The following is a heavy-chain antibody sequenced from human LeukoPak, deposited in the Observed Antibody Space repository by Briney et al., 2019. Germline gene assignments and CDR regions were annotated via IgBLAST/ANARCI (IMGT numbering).Heavy chain of an antibody. V-gene: IGHV3-13*01. CDR3: ARGGESSGWSNYGGNGVMDV. D-gene: IGHD4-23*01. CDR2: IGTAGDT. J-gene: IGHJ6*02. Sequence: GGSLRLSCAASGFTFSSYGMHWVRQAPGKGLEWVSAIGTAGDTYYPGSVKGRFTISRENAKNSLYLQMNSLRAGDTAVYYCARGGESSGWSNYGGNGVMDVWGQGTTVTVSS. CDR1: GFTFSSYG.